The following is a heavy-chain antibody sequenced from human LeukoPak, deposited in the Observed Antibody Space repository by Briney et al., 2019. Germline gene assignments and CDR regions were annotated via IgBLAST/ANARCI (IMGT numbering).Heavy chain of an antibody. V-gene: IGHV4-34*01. CDR2: INHSGST. D-gene: IGHD3-22*01. CDR3: ARACYYDSSGYFRGKYYYYYGMDV. CDR1: GGSFSGYY. Sequence: SETLSLTCAVYGGSFSGYYWSWIRQPPGKGLEWIGEINHSGSTNYNPSLKSRVTISVDTSKNQFSLKLSSVTAADTAVYYCARACYYDSSGYFRGKYYYYYGMDVWGQGTTVTVSS. J-gene: IGHJ6*02.